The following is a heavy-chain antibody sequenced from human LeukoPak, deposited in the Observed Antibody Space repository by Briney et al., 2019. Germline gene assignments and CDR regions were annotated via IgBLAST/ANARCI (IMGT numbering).Heavy chain of an antibody. CDR2: INPNSGGT. V-gene: IGHV1-2*04. D-gene: IGHD2-15*01. CDR1: GYTLTELS. J-gene: IGHJ5*02. CDR3: ARGSDLPGVVAA. Sequence: ASVKVSCKVSGYTLTELSMHWVRQAPGQGLEWMGWINPNSGGTNYAQKFQGWVTMTRDTSISTAYMELSRLRSDDTAVYYCARGSDLPGVVAAWGQGTLVTVSS.